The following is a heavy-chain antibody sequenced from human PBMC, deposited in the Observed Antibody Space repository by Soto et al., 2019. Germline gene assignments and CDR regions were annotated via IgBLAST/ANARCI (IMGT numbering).Heavy chain of an antibody. Sequence: RASVKVSCKASGYTFTGYYMHWVRQAPGQGLEWMGWINPNSGGTNYAQKFQGRVTMTRDTSISTAYMELSRLRSDDTAVYYCARCTIDSSGSKDYYYYGMDVWGQGTTVTVSS. CDR3: ARCTIDSSGSKDYYYYGMDV. J-gene: IGHJ6*02. D-gene: IGHD3-22*01. CDR1: GYTFTGYY. CDR2: INPNSGGT. V-gene: IGHV1-2*02.